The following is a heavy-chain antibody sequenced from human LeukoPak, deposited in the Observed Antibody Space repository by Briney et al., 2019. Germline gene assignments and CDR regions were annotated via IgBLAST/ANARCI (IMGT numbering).Heavy chain of an antibody. CDR3: SSENGSYPSFDY. Sequence: TSETMSLTCTVSGGSISSYYWSWIRQPPGKGLEWIGYIYYSGSTNYNPSLKSRVTISVDTSKNQFSLKLSSVTAADTAVYYCSSENGSYPSFDYWGQGTLVTVSS. V-gene: IGHV4-59*01. CDR1: GGSISSYY. J-gene: IGHJ4*02. D-gene: IGHD1-26*01. CDR2: IYYSGST.